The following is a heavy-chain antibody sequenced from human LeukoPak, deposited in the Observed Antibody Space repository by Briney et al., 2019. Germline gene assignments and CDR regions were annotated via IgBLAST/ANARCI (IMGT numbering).Heavy chain of an antibody. CDR1: GFTFSSYA. CDR2: ISGSGTTT. J-gene: IGHJ4*02. V-gene: IGHV3-23*01. D-gene: IGHD6-25*01. Sequence: GGSLRLSCAASGFTFSSYAMSWVRQAPGRGLEWVSVISGSGTTTYYADSVKGRFTISRDNSKNTLYLQMNSLRGEDTAVYYCASGSGWRSDYWGQGTLVAVSS. CDR3: ASGSGWRSDY.